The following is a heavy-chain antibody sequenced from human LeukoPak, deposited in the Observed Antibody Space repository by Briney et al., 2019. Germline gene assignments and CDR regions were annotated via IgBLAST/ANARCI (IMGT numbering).Heavy chain of an antibody. CDR2: ISSSSSTI. V-gene: IGHV3-48*01. D-gene: IGHD6-19*01. CDR1: GFTLSSYS. CDR3: AREGSGWLYDY. J-gene: IGHJ4*02. Sequence: PGGSLRLSCAASGFTLSSYSMNWVRQAPGKGLEWVSYISSSSSTIYYADSVKGRFTISRDNAKNSLYLQMNSLRAEDTAVYYCAREGSGWLYDYWGQGTLVTVSS.